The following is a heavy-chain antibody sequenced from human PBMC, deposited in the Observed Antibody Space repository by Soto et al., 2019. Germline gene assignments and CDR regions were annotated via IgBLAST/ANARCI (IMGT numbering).Heavy chain of an antibody. CDR3: ARGEAQSLRFLFDP. J-gene: IGHJ5*02. Sequence: SETLSLTCAVYGGSFSGYYWSWIRQPPGKGLEWIGEINHSGSTNYNPSLRSRVTISVDTSKNQFSLKLSSVTAADTAVYYCARGEAQSLRFLFDPWGQGTLVTAPQ. D-gene: IGHD3-3*01. CDR1: GGSFSGYY. CDR2: INHSGST. V-gene: IGHV4-34*01.